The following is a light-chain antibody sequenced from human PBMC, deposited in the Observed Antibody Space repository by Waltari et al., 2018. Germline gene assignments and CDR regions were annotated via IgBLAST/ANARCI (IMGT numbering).Light chain of an antibody. Sequence: DIQMTQSPSSLSASVGDRVTISCRASQDINNHLAWYQQEPGKVPKLLIYGASTLQPGVPSRFSGSGSETDFNLTVSSLQPEDVGIYYCQKYDSPPRTFGQGTKVEI. J-gene: IGKJ1*01. V-gene: IGKV1-27*01. CDR1: QDINNH. CDR3: QKYDSPPRT. CDR2: GAS.